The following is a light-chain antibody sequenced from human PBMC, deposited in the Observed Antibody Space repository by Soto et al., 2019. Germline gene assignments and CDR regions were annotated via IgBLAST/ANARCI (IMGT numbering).Light chain of an antibody. J-gene: IGLJ2*01. CDR3: SSYTTSSTVV. V-gene: IGLV2-14*01. CDR1: SSDVGGYNY. Sequence: QSALTQPASVSGSPGQSITISCTGTSSDVGGYNYVSWYQQHPGKAPKVMIYDVSNRPSGVSNRFYGSKSGNTASLTISGLQAEDEADYYCSSYTTSSTVVFGGGTKLTVL. CDR2: DVS.